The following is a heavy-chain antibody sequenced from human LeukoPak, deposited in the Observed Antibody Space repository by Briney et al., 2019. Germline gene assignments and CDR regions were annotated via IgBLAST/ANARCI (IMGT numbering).Heavy chain of an antibody. CDR1: GGSISSGGYY. V-gene: IGHV4-31*03. CDR3: ARVRSGFYGSDIGGDY. J-gene: IGHJ4*02. CDR2: IYYSGST. Sequence: SETLSLTCTVSGGSISSGGYYWSWIRQHPGKGLEWSGYIYYSGSTYYNPSLKSRVTISVDTSKNQFSLKLSSVTAADTAVYYCARVRSGFYGSDIGGDYWGQGTMVTVSS. D-gene: IGHD3-10*01.